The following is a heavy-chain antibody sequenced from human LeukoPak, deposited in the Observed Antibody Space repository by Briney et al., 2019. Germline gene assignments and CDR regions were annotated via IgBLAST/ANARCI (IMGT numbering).Heavy chain of an antibody. CDR1: GFTFSSYA. V-gene: IGHV3-7*01. Sequence: PGGSLRLSCAASGFTFSSYAMSWVRQAPGKGLEWVANIKQDGSEKYYVDSVKGRFTISRDNAKNSLYLQMNSLRAEDTAVYYCARGSGGGGSCCRFDYWGQGTLVTVSS. CDR3: ARGSGGGGSCCRFDY. D-gene: IGHD2-15*01. J-gene: IGHJ4*02. CDR2: IKQDGSEK.